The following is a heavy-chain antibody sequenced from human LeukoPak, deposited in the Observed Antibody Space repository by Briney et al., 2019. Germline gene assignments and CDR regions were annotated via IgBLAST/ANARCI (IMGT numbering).Heavy chain of an antibody. CDR2: ISSNGGST. J-gene: IGHJ4*02. CDR3: ARELNGYGYYFFDY. D-gene: IGHD3-16*01. Sequence: GSLRLSCAASGFTFSSYAMHWVRQAPGKGLEYVSAISSNGGSTYYANSVKGRFTISRDNAKNSLYLQMNGLGAEDTAVYYCARELNGYGYYFFDYWGPGTLVTVSS. CDR1: GFTFSSYA. V-gene: IGHV3-64*01.